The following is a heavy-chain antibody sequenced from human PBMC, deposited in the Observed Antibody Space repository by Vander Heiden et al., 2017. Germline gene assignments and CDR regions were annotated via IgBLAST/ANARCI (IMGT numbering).Heavy chain of an antibody. CDR1: GFTSITYS. CDR2: ISSSSSYI. D-gene: IGHD2-15*01. J-gene: IGHJ3*02. CDR3: ARESYCSGGSCYDHDAFDI. V-gene: IGHV3-21*01. Sequence: EVQLVESAGALVKPGVSLRLSCAASGFTSITYSMNWFRQAPGKGLEWDSSISSSSSYIYYADSVKGRFTISRDNAKNSLYLQMNSLRAEDTAVYYCARESYCSGGSCYDHDAFDIWGQGTMVTVSS.